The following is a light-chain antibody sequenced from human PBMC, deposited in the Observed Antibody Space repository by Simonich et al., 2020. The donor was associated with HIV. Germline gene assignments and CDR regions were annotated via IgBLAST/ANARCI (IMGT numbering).Light chain of an antibody. V-gene: IGLV2-14*01. CDR2: DVS. CDR1: SRGVGGYNY. J-gene: IGLJ3*02. Sequence: QSALTQPASVSGSPGQSITISCTGTSRGVGGYNYVSWYQQHPGKAPKLMIYDVSKRPSGGSNRFSGSKSGNTASLTISGLQAEDEADYYCSSYTSSSTFEVFGGGTKLTVL. CDR3: SSYTSSSTFEV.